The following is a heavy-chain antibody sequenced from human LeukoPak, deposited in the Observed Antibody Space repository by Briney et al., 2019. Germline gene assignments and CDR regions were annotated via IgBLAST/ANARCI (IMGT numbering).Heavy chain of an antibody. CDR3: ARDVYNDDGIDY. V-gene: IGHV3-48*03. CDR1: GFTFSSYE. Sequence: GGSLRLSCAASGFTFSSYEMHWVRQAPGKGLQWVSYISSSASTIYYAGSVKGRFTISRDNAKNSLYLQMNSLRAEDTAVYYCARDVYNDDGIDYWGQGTLVTVAS. J-gene: IGHJ4*02. CDR2: ISSSASTI. D-gene: IGHD3-22*01.